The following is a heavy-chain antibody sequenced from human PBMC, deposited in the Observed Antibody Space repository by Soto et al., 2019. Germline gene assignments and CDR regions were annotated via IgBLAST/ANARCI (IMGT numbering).Heavy chain of an antibody. CDR2: INADNGNT. J-gene: IGHJ4*02. V-gene: IGHV1-3*01. CDR1: GYTFTSYA. Sequence: QVQLVQSGTEVKKPGASAKVSCQASGYTFTSYAIHWVRQAPGQRLEWMGWINADNGNTKYSQKFQGRVTITRDTSASTAYMELISLRSEDTAVYYCARSYSDVLSRFAYWGQGMVVTVSS. D-gene: IGHD3-9*01. CDR3: ARSYSDVLSRFAY.